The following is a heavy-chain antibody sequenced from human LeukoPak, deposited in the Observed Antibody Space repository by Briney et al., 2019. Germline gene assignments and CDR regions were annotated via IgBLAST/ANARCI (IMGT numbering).Heavy chain of an antibody. Sequence: GGSLRLSCAASGFKLSSNWMSWVRQAPGKGLEWVANIKQDGSEKYYMDSVKGRFTISRDNAKDSLYLQMNSLRAEDTAVYYCAREGPSVTPYYWGQGTLVTVSS. CDR1: GFKLSSNW. J-gene: IGHJ4*02. V-gene: IGHV3-7*01. CDR2: IKQDGSEK. D-gene: IGHD4-17*01. CDR3: AREGPSVTPYY.